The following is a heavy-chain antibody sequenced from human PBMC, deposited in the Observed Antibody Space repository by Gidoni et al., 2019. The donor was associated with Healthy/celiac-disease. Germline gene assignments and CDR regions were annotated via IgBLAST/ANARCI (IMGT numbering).Heavy chain of an antibody. CDR3: AKDFYGSGSYVEEGEYYYGMDV. J-gene: IGHJ6*02. D-gene: IGHD3-10*01. CDR1: GFTFSSYG. Sequence: QVQLVESGGGVVQPGRSLRLSCAASGFTFSSYGMHWVRQAPGKGLEWVAVISYDGSNKYYADSVKGRFTISRDNSKNTLYLQMNSLRAEDTAVYYCAKDFYGSGSYVEEGEYYYGMDVWGQGTTVTVSS. V-gene: IGHV3-30*18. CDR2: ISYDGSNK.